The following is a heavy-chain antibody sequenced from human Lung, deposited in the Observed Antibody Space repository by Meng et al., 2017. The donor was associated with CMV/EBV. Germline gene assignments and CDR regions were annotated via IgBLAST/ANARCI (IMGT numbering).Heavy chain of an antibody. CDR2: IRHDGTNK. D-gene: IGHD3-16*01. Sequence: GGSLRLXCAASGFTFDNYGMHWVRQTPGKGLEWVAFIRHDGTNKYYGDSVKGRFTISRDNSKNTVYLQMNSLRPEETAIYYCAKDVLLFGGANAYFDYWGQGKXVXVSS. CDR3: AKDVLLFGGANAYFDY. J-gene: IGHJ4*02. CDR1: GFTFDNYG. V-gene: IGHV3-30*02.